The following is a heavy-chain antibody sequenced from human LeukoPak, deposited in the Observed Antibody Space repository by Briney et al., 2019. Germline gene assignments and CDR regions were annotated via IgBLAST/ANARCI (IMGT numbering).Heavy chain of an antibody. CDR1: GFAFSSYG. D-gene: IGHD1-26*01. CDR2: IRYDGSNK. J-gene: IGHJ3*02. V-gene: IGHV3-30*02. CDR3: ARDPTSSWETAFDI. Sequence: GGSLRLSCAASGFAFSSYGMHWVRQAPGKGLEWVAFIRYDGSNKYYADSVKGRFTISRDNSKNTLYLQMNSLRAEDTAVYYCARDPTSSWETAFDIWGQGTMVTVSS.